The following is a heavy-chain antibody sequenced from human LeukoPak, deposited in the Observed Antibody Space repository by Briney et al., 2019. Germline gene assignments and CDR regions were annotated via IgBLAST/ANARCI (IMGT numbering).Heavy chain of an antibody. Sequence: SETLSLTCTVSGSSISSSSYYWGWIRQPPGKGLEWIGSIYYSGSTYYNPSLKSRVTISVDTSKNQFSLKLSSVTAADTAVYYCAREEEWLSPDYWGQGTLVTVSS. V-gene: IGHV4-39*07. CDR1: GSSISSSSYY. J-gene: IGHJ4*02. CDR3: AREEEWLSPDY. CDR2: IYYSGST. D-gene: IGHD5-12*01.